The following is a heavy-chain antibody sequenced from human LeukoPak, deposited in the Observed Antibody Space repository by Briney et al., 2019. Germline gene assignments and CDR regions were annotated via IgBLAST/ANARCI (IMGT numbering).Heavy chain of an antibody. CDR1: GGSFSGYY. J-gene: IGHJ4*02. V-gene: IGHV4-34*01. CDR3: ARGLGSGVAMGSHSNFDY. D-gene: IGHD2-2*01. CDR2: INHSGST. Sequence: SETLSLTCAVYGGSFSGYYWSWIRQPPGKGLEWIGEINHSGSTNYNPSLKSRVTISVDTSKNQFSLKLSSVIAADTAVYYCARGLGSGVAMGSHSNFDYWGQGTLVTVSS.